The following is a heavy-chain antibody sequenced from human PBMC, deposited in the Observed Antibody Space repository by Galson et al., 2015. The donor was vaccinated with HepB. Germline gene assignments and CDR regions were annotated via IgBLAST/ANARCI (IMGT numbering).Heavy chain of an antibody. J-gene: IGHJ3*02. CDR2: ISYDGSNK. CDR3: AKDLGPYCSSTSCLNAFDI. V-gene: IGHV3-30*18. Sequence: SLRLACAASGFTFSSYGMHWVRQAQRKGLEWVAVISYDGSNKYYADSVKGRFTISRDNSKNTLYLQMNSLRAEDTAVYYRAKDLGPYCSSTSCLNAFDIWGQGTMVTVSS. D-gene: IGHD2-2*01. CDR1: GFTFSSYG.